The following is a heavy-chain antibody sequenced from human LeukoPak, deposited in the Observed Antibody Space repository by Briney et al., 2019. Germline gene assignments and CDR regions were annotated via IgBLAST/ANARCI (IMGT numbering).Heavy chain of an antibody. CDR3: AREIPSTFYFDY. D-gene: IGHD2-2*02. Sequence: GASVKVSCKASGYTFTSYYMHWVRQAPGQGLEWMGIVYPSGGSAGYAQKFQGRVTMTRDTSTSTVYMELSSLRSEDTAVYYCAREIPSTFYFDYWGQGTLVTVSS. CDR1: GYTFTSYY. V-gene: IGHV1-46*01. CDR2: VYPSGGSA. J-gene: IGHJ4*02.